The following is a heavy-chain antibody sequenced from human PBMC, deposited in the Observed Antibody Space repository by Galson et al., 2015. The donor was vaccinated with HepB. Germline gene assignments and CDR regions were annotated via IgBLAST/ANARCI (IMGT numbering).Heavy chain of an antibody. Sequence: SLRLSCAASGFTFSGYWMHWVRQAPGRGLVWVSHINSDGSSATYADSVKGRFTISRDNAKNTLYLRMNSLRVEDTAVYYCARAAVAGTADYWGQGILVTVSS. CDR3: ARAAVAGTADY. D-gene: IGHD6-19*01. CDR2: INSDGSSA. V-gene: IGHV3-74*01. CDR1: GFTFSGYW. J-gene: IGHJ4*02.